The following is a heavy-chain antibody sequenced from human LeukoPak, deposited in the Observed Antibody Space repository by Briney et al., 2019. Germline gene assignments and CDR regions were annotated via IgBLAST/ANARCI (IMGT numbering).Heavy chain of an antibody. D-gene: IGHD3-22*01. CDR2: ISWNSGSI. CDR3: AKDIYYYDSSGSFGAFDI. Sequence: GGSLRLSCAASGFTFDDYAMHWVRQAPGKGLEWVSGISWNSGSIGYADSVKGRFTISRDNAKNSLYLQMNSLRAEDTALYYCAKDIYYYDSSGSFGAFDIWGQGTMVTVSS. J-gene: IGHJ3*02. CDR1: GFTFDDYA. V-gene: IGHV3-9*01.